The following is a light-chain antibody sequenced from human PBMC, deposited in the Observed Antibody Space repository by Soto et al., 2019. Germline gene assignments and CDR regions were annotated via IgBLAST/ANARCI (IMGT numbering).Light chain of an antibody. V-gene: IGKV3-15*01. CDR2: DVS. CDR1: QGVTTN. J-gene: IGKJ5*01. Sequence: VMTQYPATLSVSPGERATLSCRAGQGVTTNFAWYQQKSGQAPRLLIYDVSIRATGVPARFSGTGSETDFTLTISGLQSEDSAVYFCPHSTNLPFPFAEGTRLEIK. CDR3: PHSTNLPFP.